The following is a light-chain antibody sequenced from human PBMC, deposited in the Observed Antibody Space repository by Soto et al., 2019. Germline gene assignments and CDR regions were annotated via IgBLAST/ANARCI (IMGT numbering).Light chain of an antibody. Sequence: VLTQSPGTLSLSPGQRATLSCRASESISRDYLAWYQQRLGQSPRLLIYGASRGATGIPDRFSGSGSGTDFTLTIRRLEPEDFAIYYCQQYGGVPYTFGQGTKVDIK. J-gene: IGKJ2*01. CDR3: QQYGGVPYT. CDR2: GAS. CDR1: ESISRDY. V-gene: IGKV3-20*01.